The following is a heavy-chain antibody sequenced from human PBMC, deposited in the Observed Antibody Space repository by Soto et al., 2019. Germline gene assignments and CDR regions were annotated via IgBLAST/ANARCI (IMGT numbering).Heavy chain of an antibody. CDR3: AKGGAIVAAGTRVYLYNAMDG. Sequence: QVQLVQSGTEVKRPGDSVKVSCKASGYTFTGYYVHWVRQAPGQGLEWMGWINPNSGDTYLAQRFQGLVTMNRDTSIGTAYMELRGLTADDTAEYYCAKGGAIVAAGTRVYLYNAMDGWGQGTTVTVSS. CDR2: INPNSGDT. V-gene: IGHV1-2*02. CDR1: GYTFTGYY. J-gene: IGHJ6*02. D-gene: IGHD5-12*01.